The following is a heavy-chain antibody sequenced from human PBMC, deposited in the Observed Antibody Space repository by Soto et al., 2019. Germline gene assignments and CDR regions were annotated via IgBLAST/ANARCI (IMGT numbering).Heavy chain of an antibody. V-gene: IGHV1-69*12. CDR1: GGTFSSYA. CDR3: ARGPRYCSGGSCYYLSFDY. J-gene: IGHJ4*02. CDR2: IIPIFGTA. D-gene: IGHD2-15*01. Sequence: QVQLVQSGAEVKKPGSSVKVSCKASGGTFSSYAISCVRQAPGQGLEWMGGIIPIFGTANYAQKFQGRVTITADESTSTAYMELSSLRSEDTAVYYCARGPRYCSGGSCYYLSFDYWGQGTLVTVSS.